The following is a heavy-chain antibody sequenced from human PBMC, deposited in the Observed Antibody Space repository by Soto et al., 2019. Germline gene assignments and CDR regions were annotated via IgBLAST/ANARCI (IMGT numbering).Heavy chain of an antibody. CDR3: ARGLVVVPAVPVDYYYDARQTVFAS. CDR1: GGSISSYY. V-gene: IGHV4-59*01. J-gene: IGHJ5*01. Sequence: SGTLYLTCGVSGGSISSYYWSWVRQSPGRGLEWIGYVYHTGSTNYNPSLKSRVAISLDTSKNHISLQLSSVTAADTAVYYCARGLVVVPAVPVDYYYDARQTVFASWAQGTPVP. CDR2: VYHTGST. D-gene: IGHD2-15*01.